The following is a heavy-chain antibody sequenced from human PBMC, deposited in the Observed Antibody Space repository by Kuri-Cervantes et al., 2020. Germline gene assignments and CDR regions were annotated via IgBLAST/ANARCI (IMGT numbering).Heavy chain of an antibody. Sequence: SLKISCAASGFPFDDYAMHWVRQAPGKGLEWVSGISWNSGSIGYADSVKGRFTISRDNSKNTLYLQLNSLRSEDTAVYYCAKDGNGFDYWGRGALVTV. J-gene: IGHJ4*02. CDR2: ISWNSGSI. CDR1: GFPFDDYA. CDR3: AKDGNGFDY. D-gene: IGHD2-8*01. V-gene: IGHV3-9*01.